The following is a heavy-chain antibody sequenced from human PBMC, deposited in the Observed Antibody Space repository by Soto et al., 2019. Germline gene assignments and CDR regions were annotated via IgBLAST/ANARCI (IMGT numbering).Heavy chain of an antibody. J-gene: IGHJ6*02. V-gene: IGHV3-43*02. D-gene: IGHD7-27*01. CDR1: GFTFDDYA. CDR3: AKDMLENWAYYYYGMDV. Sequence: GGSLRLSCAASGFTFDDYAMHWVRQAPGKGLEWVSLISGDGGSTYYADSVKGRFTISRDNSKNSLYLQMNSLRTEDTAVYYCAKDMLENWAYYYYGMDVWGQGTTGTVSS. CDR2: ISGDGGST.